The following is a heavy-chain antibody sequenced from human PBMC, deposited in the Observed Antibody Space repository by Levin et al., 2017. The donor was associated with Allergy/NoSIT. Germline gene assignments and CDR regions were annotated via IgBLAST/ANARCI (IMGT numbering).Heavy chain of an antibody. D-gene: IGHD4-17*01. Sequence: SETLSLTCTVSGGSISSSSYYWGWIRQPPGTGLEWIGSIYYSGSTYYNPSLKSRVTISVDTSKNQFSLKLSSVTAADTAVYYCARQDYGDYDRGIDYWGQGTLVTVSS. CDR3: ARQDYGDYDRGIDY. V-gene: IGHV4-39*01. CDR2: IYYSGST. J-gene: IGHJ4*02. CDR1: GGSISSSSYY.